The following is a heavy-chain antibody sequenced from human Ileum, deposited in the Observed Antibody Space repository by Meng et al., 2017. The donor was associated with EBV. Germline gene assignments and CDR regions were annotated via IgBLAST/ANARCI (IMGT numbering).Heavy chain of an antibody. CDR2: IHHSGST. D-gene: IGHD6-19*01. CDR1: GGSFSGPS. V-gene: IGHV4-34*01. CDR3: ARLYPPDQWLLTSDTSEY. Sequence: VHQPLMGLVLLEPATHRFLTCAFYGGSFSGPSGTWIRQPPGMWLESLGEIHHSGSTNYNPSLKSRVTISTDTSKHQFSLKVKSVTAADTAVYFCARLYPPDQWLLTSDTSEYWGQGTLVTVSS. J-gene: IGHJ4*02.